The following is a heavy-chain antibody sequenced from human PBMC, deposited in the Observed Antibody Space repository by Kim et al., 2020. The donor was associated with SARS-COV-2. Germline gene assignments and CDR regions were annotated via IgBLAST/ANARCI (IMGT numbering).Heavy chain of an antibody. V-gene: IGHV3-48*03. CDR3: ARDVEVAVAGMGGYYYGMDV. J-gene: IGHJ6*02. CDR2: ISSSGSTI. D-gene: IGHD6-19*01. Sequence: GGSLRLSCAASGFTFSSYEMNWVRQAPGKGLEWVSYISSSGSTIYYADSVKGRFTISRDNAKNSLYLQMNSLIAEDTAVYYCARDVEVAVAGMGGYYYGMDVWGQGTTVTVSS. CDR1: GFTFSSYE.